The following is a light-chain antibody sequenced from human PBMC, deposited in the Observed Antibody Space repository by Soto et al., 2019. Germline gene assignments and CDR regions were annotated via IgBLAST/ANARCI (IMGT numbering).Light chain of an antibody. CDR2: AAS. CDR1: QGINNY. CDR3: QKYNSVPPT. J-gene: IGKJ3*01. V-gene: IGKV1-27*01. Sequence: DIPMTQSPSSLSASVGDRVTITCRASQGINNYLAWYQQRPGKVPKVLISAASTLQSGVPSRFSGSGSGTEFTLTISSLQPEDGATYYCQKYNSVPPTFGPGTKVDIK.